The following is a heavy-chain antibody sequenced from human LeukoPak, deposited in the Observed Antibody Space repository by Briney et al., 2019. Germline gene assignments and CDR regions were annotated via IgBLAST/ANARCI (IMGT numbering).Heavy chain of an antibody. V-gene: IGHV3-64*01. D-gene: IGHD4-17*01. CDR3: ARVRYGDYNGFDL. CDR1: GFTLSSYA. Sequence: PGGSLRLSCAASGFTLSSYAMSWVRQAPGKGLEYVSAISSNGGSTYYANSVKGRFTISRDNSKNTLYLQMGSLRAEDMAVYYCARVRYGDYNGFDLWGRGTLVTVSS. CDR2: ISSNGGST. J-gene: IGHJ2*01.